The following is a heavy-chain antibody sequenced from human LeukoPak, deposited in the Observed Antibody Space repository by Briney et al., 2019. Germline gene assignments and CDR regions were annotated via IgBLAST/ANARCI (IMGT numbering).Heavy chain of an antibody. CDR2: ISWNSGSI. D-gene: IGHD5-18*01. V-gene: IGHV3-9*01. CDR3: AKDTGYSYLFGY. Sequence: GGSLRLSCAASGFTFDDYAMHWVRQAPGKGLEWVSGISWNSGSIDYADSVKGRFTISRDNAKNSLYLQMNSLKTEDTALYYCAKDTGYSYLFGYWGQGTLVTVSS. J-gene: IGHJ4*02. CDR1: GFTFDDYA.